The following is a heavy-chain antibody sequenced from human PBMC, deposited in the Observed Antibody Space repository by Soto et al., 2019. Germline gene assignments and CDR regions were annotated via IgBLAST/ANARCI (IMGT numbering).Heavy chain of an antibody. CDR2: IYYSGST. V-gene: IGHV4-59*08. CDR1: GGSISSYY. CDR3: ARGVRAVAGTLLDY. J-gene: IGHJ4*02. Sequence: PSETLSLTCTVSGGSISSYYWSWIRQPPGKGLEWNGYIYYSGSTNYNPSLKSRINITVDTSKNQFSLKLSSVTAADTAVYYCARGVRAVAGTLLDYWGQGTLVTVSS. D-gene: IGHD6-19*01.